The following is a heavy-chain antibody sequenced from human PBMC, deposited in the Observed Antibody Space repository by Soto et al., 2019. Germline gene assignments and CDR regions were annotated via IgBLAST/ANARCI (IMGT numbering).Heavy chain of an antibody. CDR1: AFTFNAYA. CDR2: IWYDGSNK. V-gene: IGHV3-33*01. CDR3: ARGLGGYEILRGGDYYYAMDV. Sequence: PGGSLRLSCAASAFTFNAYAMHWVRQAPGKGLEWVAVIWYDGSNKYYGDSVKGRFTISRDNSKNVLYLQMNSLRADDTAVYYCARGLGGYEILRGGDYYYAMDVWGQGTTVTVSS. D-gene: IGHD3-9*01. J-gene: IGHJ6*02.